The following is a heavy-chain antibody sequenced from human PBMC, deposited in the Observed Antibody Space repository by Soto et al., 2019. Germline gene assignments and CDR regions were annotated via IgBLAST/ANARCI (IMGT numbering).Heavy chain of an antibody. V-gene: IGHV4-4*02. Sequence: QVQLQESGPRLVKPSGTLSLTCGVSGDSFSSSNWWTWVRQSPGKGLEWIGDILHTGSTDYSPSLRSRVTLSIAASKKEFYLNLPSVTATDTAIYYCARSPRRVDGKWYLDYWGQGALVTVSS. CDR3: ARSPRRVDGKWYLDY. J-gene: IGHJ4*02. CDR2: ILHTGST. D-gene: IGHD2-15*01. CDR1: GDSFSSSNW.